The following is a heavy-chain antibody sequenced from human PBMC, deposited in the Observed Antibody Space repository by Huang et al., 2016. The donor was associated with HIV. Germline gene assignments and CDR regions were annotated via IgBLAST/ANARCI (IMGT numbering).Heavy chain of an antibody. CDR3: ARDGLVYYGSGNYVAYMDV. V-gene: IGHV4-61*09. CDR1: GGSFSSDFYF. D-gene: IGHD3-10*01. Sequence: QVQLQESGPGLVKPSQTLSLTCTVSGGSFSSDFYFWRWIRQPAGQGLEWIGHSYTYGSTKYNPSLKSRVTISVDTSKNQLSLRLTSLTAAETAVYYCARDGLVYYGSGNYVAYMDVWGKGTTVTVSS. J-gene: IGHJ6*03. CDR2: SYTYGST.